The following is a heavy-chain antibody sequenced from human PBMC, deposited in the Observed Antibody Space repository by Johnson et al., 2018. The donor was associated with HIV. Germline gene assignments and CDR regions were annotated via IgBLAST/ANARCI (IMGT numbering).Heavy chain of an antibody. V-gene: IGHV3-74*02. CDR1: GFTFSDHW. CDR3: ARPQGTGDAFDI. D-gene: IGHD1-1*01. J-gene: IGHJ3*02. CDR2: INSDGSST. Sequence: VQLVESGGGLVQPGGSLRLSCGASGFTFSDHWMQWVRQAPGKGLVWVSRINSDGSSTSYADSVKGRFTTSRDNAKNTLFLQMNSLRAEDTAVYYCARPQGTGDAFDIWGQGTMVTVSS.